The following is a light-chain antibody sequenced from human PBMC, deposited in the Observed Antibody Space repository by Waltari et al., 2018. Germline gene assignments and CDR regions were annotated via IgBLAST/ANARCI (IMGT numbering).Light chain of an antibody. J-gene: IGKJ1*01. CDR3: QQRSGNPT. CDR2: KAS. V-gene: IGKV1-9*01. CDR1: QDINSY. Sequence: DIQLTQSPSSLSASIGDRVSITCRASQDINSYLAWYQQKPGKAPKLLIYKASSLQSGVPSRFSGSGSGTEFTLTISSLQSEDFGIYYCQQRSGNPTFGQGTKVEIK.